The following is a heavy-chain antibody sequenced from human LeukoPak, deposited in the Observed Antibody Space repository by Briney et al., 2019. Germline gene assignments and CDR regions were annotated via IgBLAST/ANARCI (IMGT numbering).Heavy chain of an antibody. CDR1: GFTFNQYG. CDR3: ARRGYPYYYYMDV. V-gene: IGHV3-20*04. CDR2: LSWNGGDT. J-gene: IGHJ6*03. Sequence: GGSLILSCAASGFTFNQYGMSWVRQAPGKGLEWVSSLSWNGGDTRYADSVKDRFTISRDNAKKSLYLQMDSLRAEDTALYYCARRGYPYYYYMDVWGTGTTVTVSS. D-gene: IGHD3-16*02.